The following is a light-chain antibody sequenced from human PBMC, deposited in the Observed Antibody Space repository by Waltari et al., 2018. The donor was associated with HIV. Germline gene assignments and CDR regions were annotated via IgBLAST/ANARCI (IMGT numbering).Light chain of an antibody. Sequence: QSVLTQPPSASGTPGQRVTISCSGGRPNIGSNFDYWYHQLPGTAPKLLISKTNQRPSGVLDRFAGSKSGSSASLTISGVRSEDEAVYYCASWDDILSSVIFGGGTKVTVL. V-gene: IGLV1-47*01. CDR2: KTN. CDR1: RPNIGSNF. CDR3: ASWDDILSSVI. J-gene: IGLJ2*01.